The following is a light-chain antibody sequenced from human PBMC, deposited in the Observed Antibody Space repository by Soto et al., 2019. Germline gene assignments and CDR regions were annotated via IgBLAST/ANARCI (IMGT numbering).Light chain of an antibody. Sequence: EIVLTQSPATLSLFPGERATLSCRASQSVDNYLAWYQQKPGQAPRLLIYDATNRARGIPARFRGSGSGTAFPLPISSLKPEYFAFYYCRQRSNWIPSGKGTRREIK. J-gene: IGKJ5*01. V-gene: IGKV3-11*01. CDR3: RQRSNWIP. CDR2: DAT. CDR1: QSVDNY.